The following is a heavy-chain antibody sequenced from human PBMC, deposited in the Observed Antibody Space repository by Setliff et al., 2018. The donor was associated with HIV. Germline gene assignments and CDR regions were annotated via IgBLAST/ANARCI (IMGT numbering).Heavy chain of an antibody. Sequence: GASVKVSCKTSRGTFTTYAFSWVRQAPGQGLEWMGGIIPILNVAKYPQKFHGRVTITADKSTSTVYMEFSSLRSEDTAMYYCARVLKGYSSSYEAFDIWGQGTKVTVSS. J-gene: IGHJ3*02. CDR2: IIPILNVA. CDR1: RGTFTTYA. V-gene: IGHV1-69*10. D-gene: IGHD6-13*01. CDR3: ARVLKGYSSSYEAFDI.